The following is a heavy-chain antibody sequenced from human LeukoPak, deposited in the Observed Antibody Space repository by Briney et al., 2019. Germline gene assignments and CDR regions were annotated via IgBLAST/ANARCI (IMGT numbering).Heavy chain of an antibody. J-gene: IGHJ1*01. D-gene: IGHD6-13*01. Sequence: SETLSLTCAVYGGSFSGFYWSWIRQPPGQGLEWIGEINHSGSTNYNPSLKSRVTISVDTSKNQFSLKLSSVTAADTAVYYCARGHWQGGIAAAARTRYFQHWGQGTLDTVSS. CDR3: ARGHWQGGIAAAARTRYFQH. V-gene: IGHV4-34*01. CDR1: GGSFSGFY. CDR2: INHSGST.